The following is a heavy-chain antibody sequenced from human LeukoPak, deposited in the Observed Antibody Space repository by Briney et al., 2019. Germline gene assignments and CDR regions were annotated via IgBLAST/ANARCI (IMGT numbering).Heavy chain of an antibody. CDR3: AAGRGYLDY. CDR2: IWYDGSNK. Sequence: PGRSLRLSCAASGFTFSSYGMHWVRQALGKGLEWVAVIWYDGSNKYYADSVKGRFTISRDNSKNTLYLQMNSLRAEDTAVYYCAAGRGYLDYWGQGTLVTVSS. V-gene: IGHV3-33*08. D-gene: IGHD1-26*01. J-gene: IGHJ4*02. CDR1: GFTFSSYG.